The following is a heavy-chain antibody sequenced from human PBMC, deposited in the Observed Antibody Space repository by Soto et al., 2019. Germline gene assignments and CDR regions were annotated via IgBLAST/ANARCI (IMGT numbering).Heavy chain of an antibody. Sequence: QVQLVESGGGVVQPERSLRLSCVATGLTFSNYGIHWVRQAPGRGLKWVAVIWHDGSQKYYADSVGGRVTISRDHSKSTVYLQMNSLSPADTAVYYCEGRDDPFHVWGQGTMVTVSS. CDR3: EGRDDPFHV. CDR2: IWHDGSQK. CDR1: GLTFSNYG. V-gene: IGHV3-33*01. J-gene: IGHJ3*01.